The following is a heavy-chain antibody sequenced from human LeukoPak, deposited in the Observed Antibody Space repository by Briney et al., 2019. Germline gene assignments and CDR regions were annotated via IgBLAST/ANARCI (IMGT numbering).Heavy chain of an antibody. CDR3: ARQLVVPALDY. CDR2: IYYSGST. CDR1: GGSISSSSYY. J-gene: IGHJ4*02. Sequence: SETLSLTCTVSGGSISSSSYYWGWIRQPPGKGLEWIGSIYYSGSTYYNPSLKSRVTISVDTSKNQFSLKLSSVTAADTAVYYCARQLVVPALDYWGQGILVTVSS. V-gene: IGHV4-39*01. D-gene: IGHD2-2*01.